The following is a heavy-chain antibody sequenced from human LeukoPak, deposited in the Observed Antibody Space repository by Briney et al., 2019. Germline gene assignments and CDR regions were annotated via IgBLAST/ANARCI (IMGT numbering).Heavy chain of an antibody. J-gene: IGHJ4*02. CDR2: ISSSSATI. Sequence: GGSLRLSCVASGFTFNTYSMTWFRQAPGKGLEWISYISSSSATIYYADSVKGRFTISRDNAKNSLYLQMTSLRAEDTAVYYCARGRDLFDSWGQGTLVIVSS. CDR3: ARGRDLFDS. V-gene: IGHV3-48*04. CDR1: GFTFNTYS.